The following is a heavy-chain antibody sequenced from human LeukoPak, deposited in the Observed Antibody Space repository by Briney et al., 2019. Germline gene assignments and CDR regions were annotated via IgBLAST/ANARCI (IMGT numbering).Heavy chain of an antibody. CDR2: LYSDGST. CDR3: ARAAYDSNGYTANHDY. D-gene: IGHD3-22*01. Sequence: HAGGSLRLSCAASGFTVSSCYMSWVRQAPGKGLEWVSVLYSDGSTYYADSVKGRFTISRDNSRNTLFLQMNNLGAEDTAFYYCARAAYDSNGYTANHDYWGQGTLVTVSS. J-gene: IGHJ4*02. V-gene: IGHV3-53*01. CDR1: GFTVSSCY.